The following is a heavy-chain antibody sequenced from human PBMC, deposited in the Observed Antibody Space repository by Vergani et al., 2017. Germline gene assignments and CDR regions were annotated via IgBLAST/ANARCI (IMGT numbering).Heavy chain of an antibody. D-gene: IGHD3-22*01. CDR3: AKEIAMIVVREQNYYGMDV. V-gene: IGHV3-30*18. Sequence: QVQLVESGGGVVQPGRSLRLSCAASGFTFSSYGMHWVRQAPGKGLEWVAVISYDGSNKYYADSVKGRFTISRDNSKNTLYLQMNSLRAEDTAVYYCAKEIAMIVVREQNYYGMDVWGQGTTVTVSS. CDR1: GFTFSSYG. J-gene: IGHJ6*02. CDR2: ISYDGSNK.